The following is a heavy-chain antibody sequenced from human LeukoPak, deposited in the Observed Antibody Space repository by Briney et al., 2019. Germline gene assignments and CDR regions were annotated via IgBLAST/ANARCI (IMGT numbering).Heavy chain of an antibody. CDR2: IKQDGSEK. D-gene: IGHD3-10*01. Sequence: GGSLRLSCATSGFTFSSYWMNWVRQAPGKGLEWVANIKQDGSEKYYVDSVKGRFTISRDNAKNSLYLQMNSLRAEDTAVYYCAKMSNMVRGVIRYYYMDVWGKGTTVTVSS. CDR3: AKMSNMVRGVIRYYYMDV. V-gene: IGHV3-7*01. J-gene: IGHJ6*03. CDR1: GFTFSSYW.